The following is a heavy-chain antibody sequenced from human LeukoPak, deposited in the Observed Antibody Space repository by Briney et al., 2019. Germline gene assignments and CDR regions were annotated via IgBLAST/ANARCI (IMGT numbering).Heavy chain of an antibody. D-gene: IGHD1-14*01. Sequence: GGSLRLSCAASGYTFSSAWMQWVRQASGKGLMWASRIKTDGSTDYADSVKGRFTISRDNAKNTLYLQMNSLRVDDTAVYYCARDWYHSFDYWGQGILVTVSS. J-gene: IGHJ4*02. CDR2: IKTDGST. CDR1: GYTFSSAW. CDR3: ARDWYHSFDY. V-gene: IGHV3-74*01.